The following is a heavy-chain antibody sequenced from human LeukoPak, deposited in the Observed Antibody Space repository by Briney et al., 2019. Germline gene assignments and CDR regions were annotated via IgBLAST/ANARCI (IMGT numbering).Heavy chain of an antibody. D-gene: IGHD3-9*01. CDR1: GGSISSGGYY. CDR2: IYYSGST. CDR3: ARGHRYYDILTGSPRGGGAFDI. J-gene: IGHJ3*02. Sequence: SETLSLTCTVSGGSISSGGYYWSWIRQHPGKGLEWIGYIYYSGSTYYNPSLKSRVTISVDTSKNQFSLKLSSVTAADTAVYYCARGHRYYDILTGSPRGGGAFDIWGQGTMVTVSS. V-gene: IGHV4-31*03.